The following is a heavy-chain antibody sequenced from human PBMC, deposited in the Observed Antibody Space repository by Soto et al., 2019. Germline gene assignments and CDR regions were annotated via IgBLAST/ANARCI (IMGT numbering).Heavy chain of an antibody. V-gene: IGHV3-23*01. CDR3: AKNQGVELVPLATVDWFDP. D-gene: IGHD1-26*01. J-gene: IGHJ5*02. CDR1: GFTFSSYA. CDR2: IRGSGFKK. Sequence: PVGSLRLSCAASGFTFSSYAMSWVRQAPGKGLEWISSIRGSGFKKYYADSVKGRFTISRDNSKSTVYLELNNLSAEDTAVYHCAKNQGVELVPLATVDWFDPWGQGSVVTVSS.